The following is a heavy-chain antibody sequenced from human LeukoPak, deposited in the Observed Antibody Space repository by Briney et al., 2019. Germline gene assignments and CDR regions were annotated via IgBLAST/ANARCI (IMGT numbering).Heavy chain of an antibody. V-gene: IGHV3-48*04. Sequence: AGGSLRLSCAASGFTFSSFSMNWVRQAPGKGLEWVSFISSSGTSIYYADSVKGRFSISRDNAKNSLYLQMNSLRAEDTAVYYCARGAVGDAFDIWGQGTMVTVSS. CDR3: ARGAVGDAFDI. CDR2: ISSSGTSI. D-gene: IGHD6-19*01. J-gene: IGHJ3*02. CDR1: GFTFSSFS.